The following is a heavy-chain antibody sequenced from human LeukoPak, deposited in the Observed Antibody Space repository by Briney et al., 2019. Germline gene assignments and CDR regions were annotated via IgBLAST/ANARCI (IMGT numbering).Heavy chain of an antibody. CDR1: GYTFTRYT. CDR2: INTNTGNP. V-gene: IGHV7-4-1*02. D-gene: IGHD2-21*01. Sequence: ASVKVSCKAAGYTFTRYTMNWVRQAPGQGLEWMGWINTNTGNPTYAQGFTGRFVFSLDTSVSTAYLQISSLKAEDTAVYYCARDLLGGEPAEGDYWGQGTLVTVSS. J-gene: IGHJ4*02. CDR3: ARDLLGGEPAEGDY.